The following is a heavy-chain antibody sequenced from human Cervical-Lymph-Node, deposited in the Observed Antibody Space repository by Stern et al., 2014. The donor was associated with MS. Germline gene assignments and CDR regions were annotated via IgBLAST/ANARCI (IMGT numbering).Heavy chain of an antibody. CDR1: GFIFRTYA. CDR2: IWYDERNK. CDR3: TRGPTANPHAFDI. Sequence: VQLVESGGGVVQPERSLRLSCEASGFIFRTYAMHWVRQTPGKGLEWVAAIWYDERNKNYADSVKGRFVISRDNSNNTLYLQMNSLRAEDTAVYYCTRGPTANPHAFDIWGQGTMVTVSS. J-gene: IGHJ3*02. V-gene: IGHV3-33*01.